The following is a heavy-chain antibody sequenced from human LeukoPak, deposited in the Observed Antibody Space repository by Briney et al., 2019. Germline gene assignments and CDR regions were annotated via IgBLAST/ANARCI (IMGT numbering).Heavy chain of an antibody. Sequence: PGGSLRLSCAASGFTFSSYSMNWVRQAPGKGVEWVSSISSSSSYIYYADSVKGRFTISRDNAKNSLYLQMNSLRAEDTAVYYCARWEQLAADYYFDYWGQGTLVTVSS. V-gene: IGHV3-21*01. J-gene: IGHJ4*02. CDR3: ARWEQLAADYYFDY. CDR1: GFTFSSYS. D-gene: IGHD6-13*01. CDR2: ISSSSSYI.